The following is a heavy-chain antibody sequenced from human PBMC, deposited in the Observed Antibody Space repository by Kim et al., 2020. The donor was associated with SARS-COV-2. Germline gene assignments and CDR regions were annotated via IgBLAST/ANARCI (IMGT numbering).Heavy chain of an antibody. Sequence: GGSLRLSCAASGFTFSSYAMSWVRQAPGKGLEWVSAISGSGGSTYYADSVKGRFTISRDNSKNTLYLQMNSLRAEDTAVYYCANAGDKYSSSWTGYWGQGTLVTVSS. CDR1: GFTFSSYA. J-gene: IGHJ4*02. D-gene: IGHD6-13*01. CDR2: ISGSGGST. V-gene: IGHV3-23*01. CDR3: ANAGDKYSSSWTGY.